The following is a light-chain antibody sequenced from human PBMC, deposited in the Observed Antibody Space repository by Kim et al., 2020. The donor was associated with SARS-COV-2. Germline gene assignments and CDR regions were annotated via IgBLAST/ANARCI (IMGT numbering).Light chain of an antibody. CDR3: QAWDSNNVV. J-gene: IGLJ2*01. Sequence: VPKGQTDSSTCSGDKLGDKYACWYQQKPGQSPVVVIYQDTRRPSGVPERFSGSNSGNTATLTISETQALDEADYYCQAWDSNNVVFGGGTQLTVL. CDR2: QDT. V-gene: IGLV3-1*01. CDR1: KLGDKY.